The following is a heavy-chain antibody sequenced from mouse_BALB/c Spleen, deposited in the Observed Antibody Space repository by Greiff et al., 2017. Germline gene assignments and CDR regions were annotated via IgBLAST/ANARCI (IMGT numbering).Heavy chain of an antibody. V-gene: IGHV1-7*01. Sequence: QVQLQQSGAELAKPGASVKMSCKASGYTFTSYWMHWVKQRPGQGLEWIGYINPSTGYTEYNQKFKDKATLTADKSSSTAYMQLSNLTSEDSAVYYCARSLYYDSYWFAYWGQGTLVTVSA. CDR3: ARSLYYDSYWFAY. CDR1: GYTFTSYW. D-gene: IGHD1-1*01. CDR2: INPSTGYT. J-gene: IGHJ3*01.